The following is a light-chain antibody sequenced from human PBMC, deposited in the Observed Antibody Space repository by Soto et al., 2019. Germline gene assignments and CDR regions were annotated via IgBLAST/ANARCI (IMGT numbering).Light chain of an antibody. CDR1: SSDVGGYNY. J-gene: IGLJ2*01. V-gene: IGLV2-8*01. CDR3: SSYAGSNQSGVV. Sequence: QSALTQPPSASGSPGQSVTLSCTGTSSDVGGYNYVSWYQQHPGKAPKLMIYEVSKRPSGVPDRFSGSKSGNTASLTVSGLQAEYESDYYCSSYAGSNQSGVVFGGGTKLTVL. CDR2: EVS.